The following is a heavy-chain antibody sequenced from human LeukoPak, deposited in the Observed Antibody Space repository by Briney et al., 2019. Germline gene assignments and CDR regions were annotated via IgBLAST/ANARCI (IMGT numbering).Heavy chain of an antibody. CDR2: ISGSGGDT. CDR1: GFTFSIYA. Sequence: GGSLRLSCAASGFTFSIYAMSWVRQAPGKGLEWVSVISGSGGDTYYADSVKGRFTISRDNAKNSLYLQMNSLRAEDTALYYCAKHSGSYYALREIDYWGQGTLVTVSS. CDR3: AKHSGSYYALREIDY. J-gene: IGHJ4*02. D-gene: IGHD1-26*01. V-gene: IGHV3-23*01.